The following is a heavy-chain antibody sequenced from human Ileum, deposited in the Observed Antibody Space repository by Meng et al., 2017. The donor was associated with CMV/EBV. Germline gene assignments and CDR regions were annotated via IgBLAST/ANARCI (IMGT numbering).Heavy chain of an antibody. CDR3: ARVTYYYGSGIDY. J-gene: IGHJ4*02. CDR2: IYYSGST. CDR1: GGSISSGDDY. V-gene: IGHV4-30-4*08. D-gene: IGHD3-10*01. Sequence: SGGSISSGDDYWSWIRQPPGKGLEWIGYIYYSGSTYYHPSLKSRVTISVDTSKNQFSLKLSSVTAADTAVYYCARVTYYYGSGIDYWGQGTLVTVSS.